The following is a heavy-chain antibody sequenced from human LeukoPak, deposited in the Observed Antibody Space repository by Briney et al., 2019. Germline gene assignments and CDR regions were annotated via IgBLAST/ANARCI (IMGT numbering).Heavy chain of an antibody. Sequence: SETLSLTCTVPGGSISSRDYYWSWIRQPPGKGLEWIGYISDSGSTRYNPSLKSRVIISVDTSKNHFSLKLTSVTAADTAIYYCAREEAIVTFGIGRSAHNWFDPWGQGTLVTVSS. CDR3: AREEAIVTFGIGRSAHNWFDP. V-gene: IGHV4-30-4*01. J-gene: IGHJ5*02. CDR2: ISDSGST. D-gene: IGHD2-15*01. CDR1: GGSISSRDYY.